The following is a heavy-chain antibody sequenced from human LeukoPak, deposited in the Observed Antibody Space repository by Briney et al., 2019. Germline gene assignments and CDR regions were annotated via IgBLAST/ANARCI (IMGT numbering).Heavy chain of an antibody. CDR3: ARERRDSSGYYYHSDY. V-gene: IGHV4-61*01. D-gene: IGHD3-22*01. CDR2: LYFSGST. Sequence: SETLSLTCTVSGDSVSSGLYYWSWIRQPPGKGLEWIGNLYFSGSTNYNPSLKSRVTMSVDTSKNQFSLKLGSVTAADTAVYYCARERRDSSGYYYHSDYWGQGTLVTVSS. CDR1: GDSVSSGLYY. J-gene: IGHJ4*02.